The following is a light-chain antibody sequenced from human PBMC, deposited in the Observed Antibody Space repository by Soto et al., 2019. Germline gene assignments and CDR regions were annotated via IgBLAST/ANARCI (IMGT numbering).Light chain of an antibody. CDR1: SSNIGSNY. CDR3: AAWDDSLSVRV. V-gene: IGLV1-47*02. Sequence: QSVLTQPPSASGTPGQRVTISCSGSSSNIGSNYVYWYQQLPGTAPKLLIYSNNQRPSAVPDRFSGSKSGTSASLAISVLRSEDEADYDCAAWDDSLSVRVFGTGTKVTVL. J-gene: IGLJ1*01. CDR2: SNN.